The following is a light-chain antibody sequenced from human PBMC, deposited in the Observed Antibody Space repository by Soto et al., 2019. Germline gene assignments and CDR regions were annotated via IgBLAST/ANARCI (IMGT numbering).Light chain of an antibody. V-gene: IGKV1-39*01. CDR3: QQTNSKPWT. CDR2: AAS. J-gene: IGKJ1*01. CDR1: QTMNNY. Sequence: DLQMTQSPSSLSASVGDRVTITCRASQTMNNYLNWYQQKPGKAPNLLIYAASSLQSGVPSRFSGSGFGTDFTLTITSLQPEDFATYYCQQTNSKPWTFGQGTRVEIK.